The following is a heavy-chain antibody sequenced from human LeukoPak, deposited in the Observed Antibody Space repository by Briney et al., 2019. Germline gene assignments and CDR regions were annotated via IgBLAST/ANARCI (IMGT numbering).Heavy chain of an antibody. D-gene: IGHD1-26*01. Sequence: SETLSLTCTVSGGSISSYYWSWIRQPPGKGLEWIGYIYYSGSTNYNPSLKSRVTISVDTSKNQFSLKLSSVTAADTAVYYCAREEVEANGMWFDPWGQGTLVTVSS. CDR1: GGSISSYY. CDR2: IYYSGST. V-gene: IGHV4-59*01. CDR3: AREEVEANGMWFDP. J-gene: IGHJ5*02.